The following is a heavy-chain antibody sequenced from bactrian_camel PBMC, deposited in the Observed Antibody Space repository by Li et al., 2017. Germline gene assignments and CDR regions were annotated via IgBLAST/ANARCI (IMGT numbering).Heavy chain of an antibody. V-gene: IGHV3S63*01. CDR2: IYTGGGST. D-gene: IGHD3*01. J-gene: IGHJ4*01. Sequence: VQLVESGGGSAQAGGSLRLSCTASGFDFDDSDTAWHRQAPGNECEGVAVIYTGGGSTYYADSVKGRFTISKDNAKNTLYLQMNSLEVEDTAMYYCAAGTGPTGAKVWGGCWYNHWGQGTQVTVS. CDR3: AAGTGPTGAKVWGGCWYNH. CDR1: GFDFDDSD.